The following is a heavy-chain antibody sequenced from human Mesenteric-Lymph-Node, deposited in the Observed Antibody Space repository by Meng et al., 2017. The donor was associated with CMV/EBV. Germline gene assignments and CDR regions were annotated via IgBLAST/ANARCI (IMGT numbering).Heavy chain of an antibody. D-gene: IGHD2-2*01. J-gene: IGHJ4*02. CDR2: INTDTGNP. CDR1: YTFTSYA. Sequence: YTFTSYARSWVRQAPGQGLEWMGWINTDTGNPTYAQDFTGRFVFSLDTSVSTAYLQISSLEAEDTAVYYCARPVGYCSDTSCYLAYWGQGTLVTVSS. CDR3: ARPVGYCSDTSCYLAY. V-gene: IGHV7-4-1*02.